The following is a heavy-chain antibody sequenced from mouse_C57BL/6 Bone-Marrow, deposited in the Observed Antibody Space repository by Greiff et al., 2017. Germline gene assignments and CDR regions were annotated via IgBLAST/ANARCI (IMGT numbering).Heavy chain of an antibody. CDR1: GFSFNTYA. Sequence: EVKLMESGGGLVQPKGSLKLSCAASGFSFNTYAMNWVRQAPGKGLEWVARIRSKSNNYATYYADSVKDRFTISSDDSESMLYLQMNNLKTEDTAMYYCVRQGITTVVPHWYFDVWGTGTTVTVSS. CDR3: VRQGITTVVPHWYFDV. CDR2: IRSKSNNYAT. D-gene: IGHD1-1*01. V-gene: IGHV10-1*01. J-gene: IGHJ1*03.